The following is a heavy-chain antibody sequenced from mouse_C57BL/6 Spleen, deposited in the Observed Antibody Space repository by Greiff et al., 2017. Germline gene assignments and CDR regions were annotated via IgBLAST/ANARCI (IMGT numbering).Heavy chain of an antibody. J-gene: IGHJ4*01. CDR3: ATEYYYAMDY. Sequence: QVQLKESGPGLVQPSQSLSISCTVSGFSLTSYGVHWVRQSPGEGLEWLGVIWSGGSKDYNAAFISRLSISKVNSKSQVFFKMNSLQADDTAIYYCATEYYYAMDYWGQGTSVTVSS. V-gene: IGHV2-2*01. CDR1: GFSLTSYG. CDR2: IWSGGSK.